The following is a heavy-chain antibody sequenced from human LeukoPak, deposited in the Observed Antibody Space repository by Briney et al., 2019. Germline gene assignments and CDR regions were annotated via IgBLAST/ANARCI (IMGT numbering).Heavy chain of an antibody. CDR2: IFWNDDK. Sequence: SGPTLVNPTQPLTLTCTFAGSSLSTSGVDVGWSRQPPANALEWLAVIFWNDDKRYSPSLKSRLTITKDTSKNQVVLTMTNLDPVDTATYYCAHRPKLTLKLERPKWARFDPWGQGTLVTVSS. CDR3: AHRPKLTLKLERPKWARFDP. CDR1: GSSLSTSGVD. J-gene: IGHJ5*02. V-gene: IGHV2-5*01. D-gene: IGHD1-1*01.